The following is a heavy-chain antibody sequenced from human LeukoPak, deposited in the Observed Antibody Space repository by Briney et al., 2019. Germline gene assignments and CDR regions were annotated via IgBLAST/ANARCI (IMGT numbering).Heavy chain of an antibody. J-gene: IGHJ4*02. CDR3: ARGLIAVAGTFDY. D-gene: IGHD6-19*01. Sequence: ASVKVSCKASGYTFTGYYMHWVRQAPGQGLEWMGWINPNSGGTNYAQKFQGRVTMTRDTSISTAYMELSRLRSDDTAVYYCARGLIAVAGTFDYWGQGTLATVSS. CDR1: GYTFTGYY. V-gene: IGHV1-2*02. CDR2: INPNSGGT.